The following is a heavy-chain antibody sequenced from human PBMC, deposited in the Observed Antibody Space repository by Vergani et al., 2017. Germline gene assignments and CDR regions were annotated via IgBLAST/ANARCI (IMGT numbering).Heavy chain of an antibody. D-gene: IGHD2-21*01. CDR3: ARSIGYCAGATCRAYYFDH. J-gene: IGHJ5*02. CDR1: GYIFKNYY. V-gene: IGHV1-46*02. CDR2: LNPTTGHT. Sequence: QVQVVQSGAEVKKSGASVTVSCTASGYIFKNYYIHWLRQAPGQAFEWMGILNPTTGHTTSAQKFMGRVDMTRDPSTDTSTRTVQMTLSSLRSEDTAVYYCARSIGYCAGATCRAYYFDHWGQGTRVTVSS.